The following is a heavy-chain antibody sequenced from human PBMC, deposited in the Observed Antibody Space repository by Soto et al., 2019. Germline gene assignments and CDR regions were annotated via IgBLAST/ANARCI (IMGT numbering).Heavy chain of an antibody. CDR1: DFDFSSYG. J-gene: IGHJ4*02. V-gene: IGHV3-30*03. D-gene: IGHD3-10*01. CDR3: ARDSGWPILNFDN. CDR2: SSYDGRET. Sequence: PWGSLRLSCAASDFDFSSYGIHWVRQAPCKWLEWVAASSYDGRETFYADSAKGRFTVSKEMSKNTAFLQMNALRHEDTAVYFCARDSGWPILNFDNWGQGTPVTVSS.